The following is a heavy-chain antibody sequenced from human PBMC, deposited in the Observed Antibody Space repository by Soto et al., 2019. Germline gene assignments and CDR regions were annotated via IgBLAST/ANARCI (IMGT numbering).Heavy chain of an antibody. D-gene: IGHD3-22*01. J-gene: IGHJ6*02. V-gene: IGHV1-18*04. CDR3: ARDREYYYDSSGNYYYHYGLDV. CDR2: ISGYNGNT. CDR1: GYAFTDYG. Sequence: ASVKVSCKASGYAFTDYGISWVRQAPGQGLEWMGWISGYNGNTKYAQKFQGRVTMTTDTPTNTAYMELRSLRSDDTAVYYCARDREYYYDSSGNYYYHYGLDVWGQGTTVTVSS.